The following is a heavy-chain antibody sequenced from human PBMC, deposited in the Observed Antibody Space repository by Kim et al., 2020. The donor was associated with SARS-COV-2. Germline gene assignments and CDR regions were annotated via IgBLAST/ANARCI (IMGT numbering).Heavy chain of an antibody. CDR2: IRSKAYGGTT. J-gene: IGHJ4*02. CDR3: TRDPFEAVAGPPDDY. V-gene: IGHV3-49*03. Sequence: GGSLRLSCTASGFTFGDYAMSWFRQAPGKGLEWVGFIRSKAYGGTTEYAASVKGRFTISRDDSKSIAYLQMNSLKTEDTAVYYCTRDPFEAVAGPPDDYWGQGTLVTVSS. D-gene: IGHD6-19*01. CDR1: GFTFGDYA.